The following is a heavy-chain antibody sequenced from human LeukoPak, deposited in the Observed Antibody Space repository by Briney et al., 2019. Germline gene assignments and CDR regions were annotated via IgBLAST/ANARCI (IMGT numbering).Heavy chain of an antibody. Sequence: GGSLRLSCAASGFTLSSYAMRWVRQAPGKGLEWVSAISGSGGSTYYADSVKGRFTISRDNSKNTLYLQMNSLRAEDAAVYYCATSSSSWYYFDYWGQGTLVTVSS. V-gene: IGHV3-23*01. J-gene: IGHJ4*02. CDR3: ATSSSSWYYFDY. CDR1: GFTLSSYA. CDR2: ISGSGGST. D-gene: IGHD6-13*01.